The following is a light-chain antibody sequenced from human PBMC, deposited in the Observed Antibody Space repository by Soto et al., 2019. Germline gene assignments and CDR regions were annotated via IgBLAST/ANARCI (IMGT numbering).Light chain of an antibody. J-gene: IGKJ1*01. Sequence: EIVLTQSPGTLSLSPGERATLSCRSSQSVSSSYLAWYQQKPGQAPRLLIYDVSSTATGIPDRFSGSGSGTDFTLTISRLEPEDFAVYYCQQYGSSPTFGQGTKVEIK. CDR3: QQYGSSPT. V-gene: IGKV3-20*01. CDR2: DVS. CDR1: QSVSSSY.